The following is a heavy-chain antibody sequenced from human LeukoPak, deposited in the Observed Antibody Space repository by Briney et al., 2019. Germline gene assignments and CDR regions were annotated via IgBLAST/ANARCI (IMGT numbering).Heavy chain of an antibody. J-gene: IGHJ4*02. CDR1: GFTFSSYV. V-gene: IGHV3-23*01. Sequence: GGSLRLSCAASGFTFSSYVMSWVRQAPGKGPEWVSVIGDSGGSTYYADSVKGRFTISRDNSKNTLYLHMNSLRAEDAAVYYCAKGGYYYDSSGNWGQGTLVTVSS. CDR3: AKGGYYYDSSGN. D-gene: IGHD3-22*01. CDR2: IGDSGGST.